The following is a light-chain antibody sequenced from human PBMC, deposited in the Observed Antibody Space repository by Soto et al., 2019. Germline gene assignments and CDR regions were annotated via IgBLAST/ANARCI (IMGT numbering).Light chain of an antibody. Sequence: EIVLTQSPGTLSLSPGERANLSCRASQSVNSNLAWYQQKPGQAPRLLIYDASNRATGIPVRFSGSGSGTDFTLTISSLEPEDFAVYYCQQSRDWPLTFGGGTKVEIK. CDR2: DAS. CDR3: QQSRDWPLT. J-gene: IGKJ4*01. V-gene: IGKV3-11*01. CDR1: QSVNSN.